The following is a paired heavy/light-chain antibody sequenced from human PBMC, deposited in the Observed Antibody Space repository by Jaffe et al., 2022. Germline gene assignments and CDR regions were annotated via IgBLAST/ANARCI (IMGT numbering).Heavy chain of an antibody. CDR3: ARDRPELHLGELSLYSETLDY. J-gene: IGHJ4*02. D-gene: IGHD3-16*02. CDR1: GYTFTSYG. V-gene: IGHV1-18*01. CDR2: ISAYNGNT. Sequence: QVQLVQSGAEVKKPGASVKVSCKASGYTFTSYGISWVRQAPGQGLEWMGWISAYNGNTNYAQKLQGRVTMTTDTSTSTAYMELRSLRSDDTAVYYCARDRPELHLGELSLYSETLDYWGQGTLVTVSS.
Light chain of an antibody. CDR3: QQYYSTPLYT. Sequence: DIQMTQSPSSLSASVGDRVTITCRASQGISNSLAWYQQKPGKAPKLLLYAASRLESGVPSRFSGSGSGTDYTLTISSLQPEDFATYYCQQYYSTPLYTFGQGTKLEIK. CDR2: AAS. CDR1: QGISNS. V-gene: IGKV1-NL1*01. J-gene: IGKJ2*01.